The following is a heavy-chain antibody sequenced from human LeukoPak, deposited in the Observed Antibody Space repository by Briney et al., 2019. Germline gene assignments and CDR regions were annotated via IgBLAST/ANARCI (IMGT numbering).Heavy chain of an antibody. J-gene: IGHJ4*02. D-gene: IGHD6-19*01. CDR1: GGSISSSSYY. Sequence: PSETLSLTCTVSGGSISSSSYYWGWIRQPPGKGLEWIGSIYYSGSTYYNPSLRSRVTISVDTSKNQFSLKLSSVTAADTAVYYCARATGSSGWYGYFDYWGQGTLVTVSS. CDR3: ARATGSSGWYGYFDY. CDR2: IYYSGST. V-gene: IGHV4-39*01.